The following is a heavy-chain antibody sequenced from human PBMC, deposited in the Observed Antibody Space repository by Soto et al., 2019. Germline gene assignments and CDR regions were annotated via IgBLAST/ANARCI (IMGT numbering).Heavy chain of an antibody. CDR3: ASTPETNRRGAFDI. CDR1: GYTFTGCY. CDR2: INPNSGGT. D-gene: IGHD2-8*01. V-gene: IGHV1-2*04. Sequence: ASVKVSCKASGYTFTGCYMHLVRQAPGQGLEWMGWINPNSGGTNYAQKFQGWVTMTRDTSISTAYMELSRLRSDDTAMYYCASTPETNRRGAFDIWGQGTMVTVSS. J-gene: IGHJ3*02.